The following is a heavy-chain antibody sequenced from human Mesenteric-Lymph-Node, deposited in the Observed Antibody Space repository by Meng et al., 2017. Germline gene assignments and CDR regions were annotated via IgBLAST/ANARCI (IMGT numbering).Heavy chain of an antibody. J-gene: IGHJ6*02. CDR3: ARDHRRRAAAGIGYYYYYGMDV. V-gene: IGHV1-2*06. CDR2: INPNSGGT. Sequence: ASVKVSCKASGYTFTGYYMHWVRQAPGQGLEWMGRINPNSGGTNYAQKFQGRVTMTRDTSISTAYMELSRLRSDDTAVYYCARDHRRRAAAGIGYYYYYGMDVWGQGTTVTVSS. CDR1: GYTFTGYY. D-gene: IGHD6-13*01.